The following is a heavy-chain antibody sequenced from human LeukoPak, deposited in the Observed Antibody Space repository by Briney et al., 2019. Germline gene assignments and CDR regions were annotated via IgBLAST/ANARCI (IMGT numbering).Heavy chain of an antibody. D-gene: IGHD2-2*01. J-gene: IGHJ5*02. CDR3: AREEGGDSSTSIDRVGGFDP. V-gene: IGHV1-2*02. CDR2: INPNSGGT. Sequence: ASVKVSCKASGYTFTGYYMHWVRQAPGQGLEWMGWINPNSGGTNYAQKFQGRVTMTRDTSISTAYMELSRLRSDDTAVYYCAREEGGDSSTSIDRVGGFDPWGQGTLVTVSS. CDR1: GYTFTGYY.